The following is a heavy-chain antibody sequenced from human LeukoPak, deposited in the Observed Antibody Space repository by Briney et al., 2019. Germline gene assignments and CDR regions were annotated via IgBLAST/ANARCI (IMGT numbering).Heavy chain of an antibody. D-gene: IGHD6-6*01. CDR1: GGSISTYY. J-gene: IGHJ3*01. CDR3: AREYSSSSGKNAFDV. CDR2: IYASGNT. Sequence: SETLSLTCTVSGGSISTYYWSLIRQPAGKGLEWIGRIYASGNTNYNPSLKSRVTMSLDTSKNRFSLRLTPVTAADTAVYYCAREYSSSSGKNAFDVWGQGTMVTVSS. V-gene: IGHV4-4*07.